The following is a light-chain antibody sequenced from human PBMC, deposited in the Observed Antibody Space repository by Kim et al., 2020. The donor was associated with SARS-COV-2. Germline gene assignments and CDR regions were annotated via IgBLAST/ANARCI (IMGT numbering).Light chain of an antibody. CDR3: CSYAGTWV. Sequence: STGQSVTISCTGTSSDVGGYNSVSWYQQHPDKAPKLMIYDVSKRPSGVPDRFSGSKSGITASLTISGLQADDEADYYCCSYAGTWVFGGGTQLTVL. CDR1: SSDVGGYNS. J-gene: IGLJ3*02. CDR2: DVS. V-gene: IGLV2-11*03.